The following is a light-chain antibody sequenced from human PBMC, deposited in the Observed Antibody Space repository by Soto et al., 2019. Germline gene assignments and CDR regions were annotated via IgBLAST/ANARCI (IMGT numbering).Light chain of an antibody. CDR3: AAWDDRLKGAL. CDR2: SDT. J-gene: IGLJ1*01. CDR1: SSNIGSNT. V-gene: IGLV1-44*01. Sequence: QSVLTQPPSASGTPGQRVTMSCSGGSSNIGSNTVSWYQHLPGTPPQLLIYSDTQPASGVADRFSGSKSGTSASLAISGLQSDDEADYYYAAWDDRLKGALFGTGTKLTVL.